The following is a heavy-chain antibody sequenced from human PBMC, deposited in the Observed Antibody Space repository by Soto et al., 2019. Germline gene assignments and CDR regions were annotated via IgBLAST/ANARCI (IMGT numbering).Heavy chain of an antibody. D-gene: IGHD6-19*01. Sequence: HPGGSLRLSCAASGFTVSGNYMSWVRQAPGKGLEWVSVIYSGGSTYYADSVKGRFTTSRDNSKNTLYLQMNSLRAEDTAVYYCARCSGWYYFDYWGQGTLVTVSS. CDR2: IYSGGST. CDR1: GFTVSGNY. CDR3: ARCSGWYYFDY. J-gene: IGHJ4*02. V-gene: IGHV3-53*01.